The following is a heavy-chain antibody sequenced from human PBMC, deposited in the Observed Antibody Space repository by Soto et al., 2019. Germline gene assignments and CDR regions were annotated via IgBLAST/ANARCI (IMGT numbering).Heavy chain of an antibody. CDR3: ARGTNYYDSSGYSKFDY. J-gene: IGHJ4*02. Sequence: GGSLRLSCAASGFTFSSYAMHWVRQAPGKGLEWVAVISYDGSNKYYADSVKGRFTISRDNSKNTLYLQMNSLRAEDTAVYYCARGTNYYDSSGYSKFDYWGQGTLVTVSS. V-gene: IGHV3-30-3*01. CDR2: ISYDGSNK. D-gene: IGHD3-22*01. CDR1: GFTFSSYA.